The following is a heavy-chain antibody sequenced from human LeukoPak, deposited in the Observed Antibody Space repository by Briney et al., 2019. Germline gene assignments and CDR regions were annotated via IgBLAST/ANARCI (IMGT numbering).Heavy chain of an antibody. CDR1: GSTFTSYG. CDR3: ARDRPSSWTIPPDY. V-gene: IGHV1-18*01. D-gene: IGHD6-13*01. CDR2: ISAYNGNT. J-gene: IGHJ4*02. Sequence: GASVTVSCKASGSTFTSYGISWVRQAPGQGLEWMGWISAYNGNTNYAQKLQGRVTMTTDTSTSTAYMELRSLRSDDTAVYYCARDRPSSWTIPPDYWGQGTLVTVSS.